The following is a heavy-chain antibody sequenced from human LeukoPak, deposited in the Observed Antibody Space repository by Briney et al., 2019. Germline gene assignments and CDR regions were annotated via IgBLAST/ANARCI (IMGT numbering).Heavy chain of an antibody. CDR3: ARGHYDILTGESYYFDY. CDR2: IYYSGST. Sequence: SETLSLTCTVSGGSISSYYWSWIRQPPGKGLEWIGYIYYSGSTNYNPSLKSRVTISVDTSKNQFSLKLSSVTAADTAVYYRARGHYDILTGESYYFDYWGQGTLVTVSS. CDR1: GGSISSYY. D-gene: IGHD3-9*01. V-gene: IGHV4-59*01. J-gene: IGHJ4*02.